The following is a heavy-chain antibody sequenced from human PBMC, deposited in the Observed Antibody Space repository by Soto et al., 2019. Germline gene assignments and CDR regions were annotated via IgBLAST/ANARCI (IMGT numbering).Heavy chain of an antibody. CDR3: TTQGITIFSRIHANYYGMDV. CDR1: GFTFSNAW. J-gene: IGHJ6*02. Sequence: GGSLRLSCAASGFTFSNAWMNWVRQAPGKGLEWVGRIKSKTDGGTTDYAAPVKGRFTISRDDSKNTLYLQMNSLKTEDTAVYYCTTQGITIFSRIHANYYGMDVWGQGTTVTVSS. D-gene: IGHD3-3*01. CDR2: IKSKTDGGTT. V-gene: IGHV3-15*07.